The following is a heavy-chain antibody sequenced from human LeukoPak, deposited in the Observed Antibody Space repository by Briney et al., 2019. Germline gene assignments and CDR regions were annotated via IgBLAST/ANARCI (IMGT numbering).Heavy chain of an antibody. J-gene: IGHJ6*02. V-gene: IGHV1-8*01. CDR3: ARALSFAATPGYYYGMDV. D-gene: IGHD2-15*01. CDR2: MNPNSGST. Sequence: ASVKVSCKASGYTFTSYDINWVRQATGQGLEWMVWMNPNSGSTGYAQKFQGRVTMTRNTSISTAYMELSSLRSEDTAVYYCARALSFAATPGYYYGMDVWGQGTTVTVSS. CDR1: GYTFTSYD.